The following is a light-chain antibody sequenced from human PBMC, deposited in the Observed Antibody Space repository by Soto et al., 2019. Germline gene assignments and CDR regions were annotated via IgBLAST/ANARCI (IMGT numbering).Light chain of an antibody. CDR1: QSVSNN. J-gene: IGKJ5*01. V-gene: IGKV3-15*01. Sequence: EIMMTQSPATLSVSPGESATLSCRASQSVSNNLAWYQHKPGQVPRLLIYYASIRATGIPASFSGSWSGTDFTLTISSLQSEDFALYYCQQYNDWPPITFGQGTRLEIK. CDR3: QQYNDWPPIT. CDR2: YAS.